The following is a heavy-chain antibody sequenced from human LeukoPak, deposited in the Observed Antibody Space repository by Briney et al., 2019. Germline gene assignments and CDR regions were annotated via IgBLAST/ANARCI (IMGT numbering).Heavy chain of an antibody. V-gene: IGHV1-69*01. J-gene: IGHJ4*02. CDR3: ARDRVNYYDSSGYYYTFDY. CDR2: IIPIFGTA. Sequence: SVKVSCTASGGTFSSYAISWVRQAPGQGLEWMGGIIPIFGTANYAQKFQGRVTITADESTSTAYMELSSLRSEDTAVYYCARDRVNYYDSSGYYYTFDYWGQGTLVTVSS. D-gene: IGHD3-22*01. CDR1: GGTFSSYA.